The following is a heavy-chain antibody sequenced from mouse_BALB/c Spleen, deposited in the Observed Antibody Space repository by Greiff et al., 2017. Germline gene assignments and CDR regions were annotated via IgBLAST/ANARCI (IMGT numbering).Heavy chain of an antibody. CDR3: ARGGSTMITSFDY. Sequence: EVKVVESGGGLVKPGGSLKLSCAASGFTFSSYAMSWVRQTPEKRLEWVASISSGGSTYYPDSVKGRFTISRDNARNILYLQMSSLRSEDTAMYYCARGGSTMITSFDYWGQGTTLTVSS. D-gene: IGHD2-4*01. V-gene: IGHV5-6-5*01. CDR2: ISSGGST. J-gene: IGHJ2*01. CDR1: GFTFSSYA.